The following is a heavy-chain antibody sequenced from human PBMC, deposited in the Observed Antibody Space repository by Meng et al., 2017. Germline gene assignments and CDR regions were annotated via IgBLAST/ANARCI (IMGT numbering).Heavy chain of an antibody. V-gene: IGHV3-23*01. Sequence: GESLKISCAASGFTFSSYAMSWVRQAPGKGLEWVSTISGSGGSTYYADSVKGRFTISRDNSKNTLYLQMNSLRAEDTAVYYCAAYCGGDCLGWWNAFDIWDQGTMVTVSS. D-gene: IGHD2-21*02. J-gene: IGHJ3*02. CDR3: AAYCGGDCLGWWNAFDI. CDR2: ISGSGGST. CDR1: GFTFSSYA.